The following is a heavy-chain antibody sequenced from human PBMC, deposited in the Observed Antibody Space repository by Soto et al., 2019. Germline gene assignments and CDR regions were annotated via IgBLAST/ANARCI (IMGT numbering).Heavy chain of an antibody. Sequence: QVQLVPSGAEVKKHGSSVKVSCKASGGTFSSYAISCGRHSPGQGLEQMGGRIPSFGTANCAQKFQGRVTITADEATRADYMELSSLRSEDTAVYYCARGTMVRGFYIDYWGPGTLAIDSS. J-gene: IGHJ4*02. D-gene: IGHD3-10*01. CDR2: RIPSFGTA. V-gene: IGHV1-69*12. CDR3: ARGTMVRGFYIDY. CDR1: GGTFSSYA.